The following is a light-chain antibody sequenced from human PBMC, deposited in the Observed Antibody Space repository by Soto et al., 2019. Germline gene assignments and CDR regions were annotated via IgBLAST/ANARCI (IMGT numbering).Light chain of an antibody. J-gene: IGKJ1*01. CDR2: AAS. CDR3: QQSYNTPRA. CDR1: QTISNY. Sequence: DIQMTQSPSSLSVSVRDRGSITCRASQTISNYLIWYQQKPGKAPNLLIYAASTLQSGVPSRFSGSGSGTNLTLTISSLQSEDFATYYCQQSYNTPRAFGQGTKVEIK. V-gene: IGKV1-39*01.